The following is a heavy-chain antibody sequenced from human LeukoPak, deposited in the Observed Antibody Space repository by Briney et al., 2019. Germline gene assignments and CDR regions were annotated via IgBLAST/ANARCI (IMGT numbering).Heavy chain of an antibody. Sequence: GGSLRLSCAASEFIVSSSYMTWVRQAPGRGLEWVSFLYSDNTTYYADSVKGRFTISRDTSKNTVYLQMNSLRVDDTAAYYCARPGSASGYWVHWGQGTLATVSS. CDR3: ARPGSASGYWVH. CDR1: EFIVSSSY. V-gene: IGHV3-66*01. J-gene: IGHJ4*02. CDR2: LYSDNTT. D-gene: IGHD3-3*01.